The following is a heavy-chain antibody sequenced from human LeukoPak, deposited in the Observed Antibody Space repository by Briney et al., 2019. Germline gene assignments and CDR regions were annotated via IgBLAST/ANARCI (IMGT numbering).Heavy chain of an antibody. J-gene: IGHJ3*02. CDR3: AKDTVITIFGVVTTLDAFDI. CDR1: GFTFSSYS. D-gene: IGHD3-3*01. Sequence: GGSLRLSCAASGFTFSSYSMNWVRQAPGKGLEWVSYISSSGSTLHYADSVKGRFTISRDSAKSSLYLQLNSLRDEDTAVYYCAKDTVITIFGVVTTLDAFDIWGQGTMVTVSS. V-gene: IGHV3-48*02. CDR2: ISSSGSTL.